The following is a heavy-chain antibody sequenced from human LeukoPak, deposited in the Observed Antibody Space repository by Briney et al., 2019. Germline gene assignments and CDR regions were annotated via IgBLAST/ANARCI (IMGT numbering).Heavy chain of an antibody. Sequence: GRSLRLSGAASGFTFSSYGMHWVRQAPGKGLEWVAVISYDGSNKYYADSVKGRFTISRDNSKNTLYLQMNSLRAEDTAVYYCAKDRGQWLVPYYYGMDVWGQGTTVTVSS. V-gene: IGHV3-30*18. D-gene: IGHD6-19*01. J-gene: IGHJ6*02. CDR3: AKDRGQWLVPYYYGMDV. CDR2: ISYDGSNK. CDR1: GFTFSSYG.